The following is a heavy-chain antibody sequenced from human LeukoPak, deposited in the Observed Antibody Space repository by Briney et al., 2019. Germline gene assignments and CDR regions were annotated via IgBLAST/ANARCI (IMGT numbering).Heavy chain of an antibody. Sequence: GGSLRLSCVVSGFTFSESWMSWVRQAPGKGLGWVASLNLDGSDKYYVDSVKGRFAISRDNAKNSLYLQMDSLRVEDTAVYYCAKGKRYPDYWGQGTLVTVSS. CDR2: LNLDGSDK. J-gene: IGHJ4*02. CDR3: AKGKRYPDY. V-gene: IGHV3-7*03. D-gene: IGHD1-1*01. CDR1: GFTFSESW.